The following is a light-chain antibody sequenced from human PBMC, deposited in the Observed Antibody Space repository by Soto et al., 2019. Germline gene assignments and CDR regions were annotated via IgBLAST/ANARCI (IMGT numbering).Light chain of an antibody. V-gene: IGLV2-23*01. J-gene: IGLJ1*01. CDR1: SSDVGSYSL. CDR2: EDI. Sequence: QSALTQPASVSGSPGQSITISCTGTSSDVGSYSLLSWYQHHPGKAPKLIIYEDIKGPSGVSNRFSGSKSGDTASLRISGLQVEDEADYYCYTYAGGSTYLFGIGTKVTVL. CDR3: YTYAGGSTYL.